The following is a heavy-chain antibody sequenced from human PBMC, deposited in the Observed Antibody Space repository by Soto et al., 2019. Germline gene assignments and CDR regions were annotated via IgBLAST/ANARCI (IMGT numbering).Heavy chain of an antibody. CDR2: INAANGDT. CDR1: GYTFTSYG. CDR3: VRRHVSATGIDWLDP. D-gene: IGHD6-13*01. Sequence: ASVKVSCKASGYTFTSYGIHWVRQAPRQRLEWMGWINAANGDTKYSPKFQGRVAITRDTSASTAYMELSSLRSEDTAVYYCVRRHVSATGIDWLDPWGQGTLVTVSS. V-gene: IGHV1-3*01. J-gene: IGHJ5*02.